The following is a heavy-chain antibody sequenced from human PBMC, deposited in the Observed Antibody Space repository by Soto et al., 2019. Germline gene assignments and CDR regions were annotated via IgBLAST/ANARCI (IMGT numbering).Heavy chain of an antibody. V-gene: IGHV4-61*01. CDR2: IYYSGST. D-gene: IGHD1-7*01. CDR1: GGSVSSGSYY. Sequence: QVQLQESGPGLVKPSETLSLTCTVSGGSVSSGSYYWSWIRQPPGKGLEWIGYIYYSGSTNYNPSLKSRVTLSVDTSKNQFSLKLSSVTAADTAVYYCARVMGKLHQYYFDYWGQGTLVTVSS. J-gene: IGHJ4*02. CDR3: ARVMGKLHQYYFDY.